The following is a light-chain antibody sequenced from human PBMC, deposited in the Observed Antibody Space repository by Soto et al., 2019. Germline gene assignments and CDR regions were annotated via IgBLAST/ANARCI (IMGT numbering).Light chain of an antibody. CDR1: ENIDRW. V-gene: IGKV1-5*01. CDR3: QQDNSYSPYT. Sequence: DIQMTQSPSTLSASVGDRVTITCRASENIDRWLAWYQQKPGKAPKVLIYEASSLSSGVSSRFGGSGSGTEFTLTISSVQPDDFATYYCQQDNSYSPYTFGQWTKLDIK. J-gene: IGKJ2*01. CDR2: EAS.